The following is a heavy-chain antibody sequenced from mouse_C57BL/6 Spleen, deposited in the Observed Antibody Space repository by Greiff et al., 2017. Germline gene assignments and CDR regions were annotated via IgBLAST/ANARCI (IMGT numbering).Heavy chain of an antibody. J-gene: IGHJ4*01. V-gene: IGHV14-3*01. CDR1: GFNIKNTY. CDR2: IDPANGNT. Sequence: VHVKQSVAELVRPGASVKLSCTASGFNIKNTYMHWVKQRPEQGLEWIGRIDPANGNTKYAPKFQGKATITADTSSNTAYLQLSSLTSEDTAIYYCARGSNYGYYAMDYWGQGTSVTVSS. CDR3: ARGSNYGYYAMDY. D-gene: IGHD2-5*01.